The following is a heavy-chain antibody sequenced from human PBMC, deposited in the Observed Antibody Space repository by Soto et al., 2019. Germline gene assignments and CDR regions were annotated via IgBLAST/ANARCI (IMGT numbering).Heavy chain of an antibody. CDR2: IFPKFGTT. CDR3: EAEMTFGKLSVV. V-gene: IGHV1-69*13. D-gene: IGHD3-16*02. J-gene: IGHJ6*02. Sequence: ASVKASCKASGDTDTNYVISWVRQAPGQGLEWMGGIFPKFGTTYSAQKLQDRLTITADESTSTVYMQLSSLRLDDTAVYYCEAEMTFGKLSVVWGQGTTVTVSS. CDR1: GDTDTNYV.